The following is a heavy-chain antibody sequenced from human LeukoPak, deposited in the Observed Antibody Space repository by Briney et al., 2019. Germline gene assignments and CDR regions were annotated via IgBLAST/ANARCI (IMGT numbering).Heavy chain of an antibody. V-gene: IGHV3-23*01. CDR1: GFTFSSYA. CDR2: ISGSGGST. D-gene: IGHD2-2*01. CDR3: AKAYCSSTSCQRGGNAFDI. J-gene: IGHJ3*02. Sequence: GGSLRLSCAASGFTFSSYAMSWVRQAPGKGLEWVSAISGSGGSTYYADSVKGRFTISRDNSKNTLYLQMNSLRAEDMAVYYCAKAYCSSTSCQRGGNAFDIWGQGTMVTVSS.